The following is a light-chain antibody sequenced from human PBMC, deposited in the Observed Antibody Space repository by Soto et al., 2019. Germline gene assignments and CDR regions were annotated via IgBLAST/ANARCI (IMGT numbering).Light chain of an antibody. V-gene: IGKV3-15*01. Sequence: EIVMTQSPVTLSVSPGERATLSCWAGQSVGSNLAWYQQRPGQAPRLLIYAASTRATGIPARVTGSGSGTEFTLTISSLQFDDSAVYYCQQYNDWPLTFGRGTKVDIK. J-gene: IGKJ4*02. CDR1: QSVGSN. CDR3: QQYNDWPLT. CDR2: AAS.